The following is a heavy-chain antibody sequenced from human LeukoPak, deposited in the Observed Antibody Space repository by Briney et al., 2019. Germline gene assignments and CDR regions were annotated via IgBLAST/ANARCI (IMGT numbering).Heavy chain of an antibody. CDR1: GYTFTGYY. D-gene: IGHD3-3*01. Sequence: ASVKASCKASGYTFTGYYMHWVRQAPGQGLEWMGWINPNSGGTNYAQKFQGRVTMTRDTSISTAYMELSRLRSDDTAVYYCAREGLIFGVVGGAFDIRGQGTMVTVSS. V-gene: IGHV1-2*02. CDR2: INPNSGGT. CDR3: AREGLIFGVVGGAFDI. J-gene: IGHJ3*02.